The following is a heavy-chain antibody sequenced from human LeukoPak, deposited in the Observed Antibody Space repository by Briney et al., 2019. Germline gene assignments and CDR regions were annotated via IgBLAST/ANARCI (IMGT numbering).Heavy chain of an antibody. CDR2: ISYDGSNK. V-gene: IGHV3-30*18. CDR1: GFTFSSYG. CDR3: AKDLSKGLLYRRGMYYFDY. D-gene: IGHD3-10*01. J-gene: IGHJ4*02. Sequence: PGGSLRLSCAASGFTFSSYGMHWVRQAPGKGLEWVAVISYDGSNKYYADSVKGRFTISRDNSKNTLYLQMNSLRAEDTAVYYCAKDLSKGLLYRRGMYYFDYWGQGTLVTVSS.